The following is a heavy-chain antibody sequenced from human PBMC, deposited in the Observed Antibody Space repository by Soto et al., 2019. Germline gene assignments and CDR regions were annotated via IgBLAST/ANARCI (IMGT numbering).Heavy chain of an antibody. Sequence: TLSLTCTVSGGSISSGGYYWSWIRQHPGKGLEWIGYIYYSGSTYYNPSLKSRVTISVDTSKNQFSLKLSSVTAADTAVYYCARGDPQQQLVPDWGQGTLVTVS. V-gene: IGHV4-31*03. J-gene: IGHJ4*02. D-gene: IGHD6-13*01. CDR1: GGSISSGGYY. CDR3: ARGDPQQQLVPD. CDR2: IYYSGST.